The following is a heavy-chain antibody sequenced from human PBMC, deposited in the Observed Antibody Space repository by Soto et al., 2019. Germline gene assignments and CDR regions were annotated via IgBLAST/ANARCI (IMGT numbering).Heavy chain of an antibody. J-gene: IGHJ6*03. D-gene: IGHD2-21*02. Sequence: SETLSLTCTVSGGSISSGGYYWSWIRQHPGKGLEWIGYIYYSGSTYYNPSLKSRVTISVDTSKNQFSLKLSSVTAADTAVYYCAREGRPGDYGNYYYYYMDVWGKGTTVTVSS. CDR3: AREGRPGDYGNYYYYYMDV. CDR1: GGSISSGGYY. CDR2: IYYSGST. V-gene: IGHV4-31*03.